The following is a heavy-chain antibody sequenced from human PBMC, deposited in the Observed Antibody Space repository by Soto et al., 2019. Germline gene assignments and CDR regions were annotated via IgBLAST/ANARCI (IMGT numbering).Heavy chain of an antibody. CDR1: GGSISSDAYY. CDR3: AREASIYDTSGYYLDH. V-gene: IGHV4-31*03. D-gene: IGHD3-22*01. CDR2: IHYSGST. Sequence: SETLSLTCPVSGGSISSDAYYWSWIRQHPGKGLEWIGYIHYSGSTYHNPSLKSRVSISVDTSKNQFSLRLSSVTAADTAIYYCAREASIYDTSGYYLDHWGQGTLVTVSS. J-gene: IGHJ4*02.